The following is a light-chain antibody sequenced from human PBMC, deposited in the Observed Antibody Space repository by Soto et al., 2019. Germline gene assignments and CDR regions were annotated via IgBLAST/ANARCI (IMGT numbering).Light chain of an antibody. V-gene: IGKV3-20*01. CDR3: QQYGGSPRIT. Sequence: EIVLTQWPGTLSLSPGERATLSCRASERLSSVYLAWYQQRPGQPPRLLIYGASNRATGIPDRFSGSGSGTDFTLIINRLEPEDVAIYYCQQYGGSPRITFGQGTRLEIK. CDR2: GAS. CDR1: ERLSSVY. J-gene: IGKJ5*01.